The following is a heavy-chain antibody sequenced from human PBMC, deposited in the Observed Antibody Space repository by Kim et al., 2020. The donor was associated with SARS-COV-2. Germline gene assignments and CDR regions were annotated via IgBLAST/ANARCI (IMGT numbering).Heavy chain of an antibody. CDR1: GGSISSGGYY. CDR3: ARAYYDFWGGFDC. D-gene: IGHD3-3*01. Sequence: SETLSLTCTVSGGSISSGGYYWSWIRQHPGKGLEWIGYIYYSGSTYYNPSLKSRVTISVDTSKNQFSLKLSSVTAADTAVYYCARAYYDFWGGFDCWGQGTLVTVSS. V-gene: IGHV4-31*03. CDR2: IYYSGST. J-gene: IGHJ4*02.